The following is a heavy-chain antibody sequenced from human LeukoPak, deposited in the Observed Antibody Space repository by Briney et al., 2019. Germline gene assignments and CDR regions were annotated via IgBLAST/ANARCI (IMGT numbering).Heavy chain of an antibody. D-gene: IGHD5-24*01. V-gene: IGHV3-23*01. CDR3: AKKPGSDGYTLWYFDY. CDR2: ISDSGGST. Sequence: LSGGSLRLSCAASGFTFGSYAMSWVRQAPGKGLEWVSAISDSGGSTYYAGSVKGRFTISRDNSKNTLYLQMNSLRAEDTAVYYCAKKPGSDGYTLWYFDYWGQGTLVTVSS. CDR1: GFTFGSYA. J-gene: IGHJ4*02.